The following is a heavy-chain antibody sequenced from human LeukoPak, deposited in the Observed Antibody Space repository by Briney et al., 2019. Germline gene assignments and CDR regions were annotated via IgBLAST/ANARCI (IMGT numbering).Heavy chain of an antibody. D-gene: IGHD6-19*01. CDR2: INHSGST. CDR3: ARDKRAVAGQDTYHYYYGMDV. CDR1: GVSFSGYY. J-gene: IGHJ6*02. V-gene: IGHV4-34*01. Sequence: SETLSLTCAVYGVSFSGYYWSWIRQPPGKGLEWIGEINHSGSTNYNPSLKSRVTISVDTSKNQFSLKLSSVTAADTAVYYCARDKRAVAGQDTYHYYYGMDVWGQGTTVTVSS.